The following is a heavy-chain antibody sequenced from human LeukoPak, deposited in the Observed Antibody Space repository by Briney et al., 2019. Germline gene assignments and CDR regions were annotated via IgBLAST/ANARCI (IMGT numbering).Heavy chain of an antibody. CDR3: AREFRCVGGGDCSSERDYYYGVDV. CDR2: ISSNGGST. Sequence: GALRLSCSASGFTFSNYAMHWVRQAPGKGLEHVSAISSNGGSTYYADSVKGRITISRDNSKNTLWLQMSSLRPEDTAVYYCAREFRCVGGGDCSSERDYYYGVDVWGPGTTVTVSS. J-gene: IGHJ6*02. V-gene: IGHV3-64D*06. CDR1: GFTFSNYA. D-gene: IGHD2-21*02.